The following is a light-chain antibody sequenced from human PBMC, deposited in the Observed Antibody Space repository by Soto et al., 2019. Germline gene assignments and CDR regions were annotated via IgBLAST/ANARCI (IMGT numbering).Light chain of an antibody. V-gene: IGKV1-39*01. CDR2: AAS. CDR1: QTINSY. Sequence: DIQMTQSPSSLSASVGDRVTITCRASQTINSYLNWYQQKPWKAPNLLIYAASSLQSGAPLRFSGSGSGTDFTLTISSLQPEDSATYYCQQGYITPFTFGPGTKVEIK. J-gene: IGKJ3*01. CDR3: QQGYITPFT.